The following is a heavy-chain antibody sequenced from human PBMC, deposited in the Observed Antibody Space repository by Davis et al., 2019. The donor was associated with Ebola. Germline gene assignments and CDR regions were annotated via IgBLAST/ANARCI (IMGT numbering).Heavy chain of an antibody. V-gene: IGHV3-23*01. Sequence: GESLKISCAASGFTFSTYAMSWVRQAPGKGLEWVSHISGSGGITYYADSVKGRFTISRDNAKNSLFLQMNSLSPEDTALYYCVKDRQKDGFNLLDALDVWGQGTMVTVSS. CDR1: GFTFSTYA. J-gene: IGHJ3*01. CDR3: VKDRQKDGFNLLDALDV. CDR2: ISGSGGIT. D-gene: IGHD5-24*01.